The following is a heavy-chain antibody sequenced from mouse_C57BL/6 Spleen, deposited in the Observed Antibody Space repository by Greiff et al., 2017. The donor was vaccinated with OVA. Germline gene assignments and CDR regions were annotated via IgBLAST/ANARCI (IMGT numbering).Heavy chain of an antibody. J-gene: IGHJ2*01. CDR2: IRNKANGYTT. D-gene: IGHD2-2*01. V-gene: IGHV7-3*01. CDR3: ARYDGYDAFDY. CDR1: GFTFTDYY. Sequence: EVKLMESGGGLVQPGGSLSLSCAASGFTFTDYYMSWVRQPPGKALEWLGFIRNKANGYTTEYSASVKGRFTISRDNSQSILYLQMNALRAEDSATYYCARYDGYDAFDYWGQGTTLTVSS.